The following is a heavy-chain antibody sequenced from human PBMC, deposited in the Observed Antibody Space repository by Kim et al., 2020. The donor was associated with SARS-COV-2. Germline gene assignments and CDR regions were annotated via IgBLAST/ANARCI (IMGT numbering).Heavy chain of an antibody. CDR3: ARVLTSGWSYFDY. CDR1: GFTFSSYS. CDR2: ISSSGSYI. D-gene: IGHD6-19*01. Sequence: GGSLRRSCAASGFTFSSYSMNWVRQAPGKGLEWISSISSSGSYIYYADSMKGRFTISRDNARASLYLQMNSLRAEATAVYYCARVLTSGWSYFDYWGQGT. V-gene: IGHV3-21*01. J-gene: IGHJ4*02.